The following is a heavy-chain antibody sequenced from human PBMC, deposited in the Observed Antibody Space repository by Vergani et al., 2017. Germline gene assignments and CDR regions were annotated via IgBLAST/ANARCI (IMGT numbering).Heavy chain of an antibody. J-gene: IGHJ5*02. D-gene: IGHD3-10*01. Sequence: QVQLQESCPGLVKPSQTLSLICTVSGGSINSGDYYWNFIRQPPGKGLEWIGFIHYSGSTYYNPSLKSRLTISVDTSKNQFSLKLSSVTAADTAVYYCAREVTMVRGVLDPWGQGTLVTVSS. CDR2: IHYSGST. CDR3: AREVTMVRGVLDP. CDR1: GGSINSGDYY. V-gene: IGHV4-30-4*01.